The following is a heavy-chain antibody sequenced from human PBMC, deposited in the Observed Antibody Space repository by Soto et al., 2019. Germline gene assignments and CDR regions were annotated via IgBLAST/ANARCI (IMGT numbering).Heavy chain of an antibody. V-gene: IGHV3-23*01. CDR3: VRGPPPGSYFYYYGLDV. Sequence: GGSLRLSCAASGFIFGTYAMSWVRQAPGKGLEWVSAITGSGSSTYYVDSVEGRFTISKDSSKNSLYLQMNSLSAEDTAVYYCVRGPPPGSYFYYYGLDVWGRGTTVTVSS. D-gene: IGHD2-15*01. J-gene: IGHJ6*02. CDR2: ITGSGSST. CDR1: GFIFGTYA.